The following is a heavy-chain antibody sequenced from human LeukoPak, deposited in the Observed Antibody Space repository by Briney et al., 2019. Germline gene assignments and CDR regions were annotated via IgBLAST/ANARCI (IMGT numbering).Heavy chain of an antibody. J-gene: IGHJ4*02. D-gene: IGHD6-6*01. CDR1: GGSFSGYY. V-gene: IGHV4-34*01. CDR3: ARRSSGH. Sequence: MSSETLSLTCAAYGGSFSGYYWSWIRQPPGKGLEWIGEINHSGSTNYNPSLKSRVTISVDTSKNQFSLKLSSVTAADTAVYYCARRSSGHWGQGTLVTVSS. CDR2: INHSGST.